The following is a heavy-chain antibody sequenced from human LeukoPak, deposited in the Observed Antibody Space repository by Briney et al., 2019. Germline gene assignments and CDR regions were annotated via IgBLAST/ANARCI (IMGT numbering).Heavy chain of an antibody. D-gene: IGHD6-6*01. J-gene: IGHJ4*02. CDR1: GFTFDDYA. CDR2: ISWNSGSI. Sequence: GGSLRLSCAASGFTFDDYAMHWVRQAPGKGLEWVSGISWNSGSIGYADSVKGRFTISRDNAKNSLYLQMNSLRAEDTALYYCATSSSSSSWGFDYWGQGTLVPSPQ. V-gene: IGHV3-9*01. CDR3: ATSSSSSSWGFDY.